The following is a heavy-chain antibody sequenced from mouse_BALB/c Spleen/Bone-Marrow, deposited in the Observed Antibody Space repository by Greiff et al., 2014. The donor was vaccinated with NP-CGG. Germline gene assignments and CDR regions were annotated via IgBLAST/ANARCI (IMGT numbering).Heavy chain of an antibody. CDR1: GYTFTSYT. J-gene: IGHJ3*01. D-gene: IGHD4-1*01. V-gene: IGHV1-4*01. CDR2: INPSSGYT. CDR3: ALANWDIGGPFAY. Sequence: VQLQQSGAELARPGASVKMSCKASGYTFTSYTMHWVEQRPGQGLEWIGYINPSSGYTNHNQKFKDKATLTADKSSSTAYMQLSSLTSEDSAVYYCALANWDIGGPFAYWGQGTLVTVSA.